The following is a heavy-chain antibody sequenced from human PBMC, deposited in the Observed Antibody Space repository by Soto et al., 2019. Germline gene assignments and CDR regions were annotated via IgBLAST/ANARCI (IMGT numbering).Heavy chain of an antibody. V-gene: IGHV1-8*01. CDR1: GYTFSSYD. CDR2: VNPNSGNT. D-gene: IGHD6-19*01. J-gene: IGHJ4*02. CDR3: AREGAVAGEIDY. Sequence: QVQLVQSGAEVKKPGASVKVSCKASGYTFSSYDINWVRQATGQGLEWMGWVNPNSGNTGYTQKFQGRVTMTRNTSISTVYMELSSLRSEDTAVYYCAREGAVAGEIDYWGQGTLVTVSS.